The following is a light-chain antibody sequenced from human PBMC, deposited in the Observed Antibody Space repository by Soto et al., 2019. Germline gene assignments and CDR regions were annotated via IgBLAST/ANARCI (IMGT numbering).Light chain of an antibody. J-gene: IGLJ1*01. CDR3: SSYTTSSTYV. V-gene: IGLV2-14*01. CDR2: EVS. CDR1: SNDVGGYNY. Sequence: QSVVTQPASVSGSPGQSITISCTGTSNDVGGYNYVSWYQQHLGKAPKLMIYEVSNRPSGISNRFSGSKSGNAASLTISGLQAEDEADYYCSSYTTSSTYVFGTGTKVTVL.